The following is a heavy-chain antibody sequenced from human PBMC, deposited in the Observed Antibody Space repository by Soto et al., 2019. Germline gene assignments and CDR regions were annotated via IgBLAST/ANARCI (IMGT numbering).Heavy chain of an antibody. V-gene: IGHV1-3*01. CDR3: ARGVLRYFDWPYLDY. J-gene: IGHJ4*02. D-gene: IGHD3-9*01. CDR2: TNAGNGNT. CDR1: GYTFTSYA. Sequence: ASVKVSCKASGYTFTSYAMHWVRQAPGQRLEWMGWTNAGNGNTKYSQKFQGRVTITRDTSASTAYMELSSLRSEDTAVYYCARGVLRYFDWPYLDYWGQGTLVTVSS.